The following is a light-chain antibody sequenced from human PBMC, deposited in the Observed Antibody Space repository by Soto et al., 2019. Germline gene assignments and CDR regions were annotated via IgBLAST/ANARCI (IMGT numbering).Light chain of an antibody. CDR3: QQLNSFPYT. J-gene: IGKJ2*01. V-gene: IGKV1-9*01. CDR2: ATS. Sequence: IQLTQSPSSLSASVGDRVSITCRASQGITSYLAWYQQKPGKAPKLLIYATSTLQSGVPSRFSGSGSGTAFTLTISSLQPEDFATYYCQQLNSFPYTFGQGTKLEIK. CDR1: QGITSY.